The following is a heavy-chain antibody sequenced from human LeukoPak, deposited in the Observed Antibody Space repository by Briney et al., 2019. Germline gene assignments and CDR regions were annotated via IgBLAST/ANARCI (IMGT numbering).Heavy chain of an antibody. V-gene: IGHV4-4*07. D-gene: IGHD3-10*01. CDR2: IYTSGST. CDR1: GVSISSYW. Sequence: PSEPLSLTCTVSGVSISSYWWTWIRQPAGKGLEWIGRIYTSGSTNYNPSLESRVTMSVDTSKNQFSLKLSSVTAADTALYYCARETGSGSYDYCGQGTLVTVSS. J-gene: IGHJ4*02. CDR3: ARETGSGSYDY.